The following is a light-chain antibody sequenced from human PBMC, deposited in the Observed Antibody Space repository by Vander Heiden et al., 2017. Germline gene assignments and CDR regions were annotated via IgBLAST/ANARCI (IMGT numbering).Light chain of an antibody. CDR2: DAS. CDR3: QQYDNPLT. CDR1: KDISNY. J-gene: IGKJ4*01. V-gene: IGKV1-33*01. Sequence: DIQTTQSPSSLSASVGDRVTITCQASKDISNYLNWYQQKPGKAPKLLIYDASNLETGVPSRFSGGGSGTDFTFTISSLQPEDIATYYWQQYDNPLTFGEGTKVEIK.